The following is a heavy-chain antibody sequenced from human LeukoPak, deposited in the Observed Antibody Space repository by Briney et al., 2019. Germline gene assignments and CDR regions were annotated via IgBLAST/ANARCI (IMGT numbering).Heavy chain of an antibody. J-gene: IGHJ3*02. CDR1: GYTLTELS. D-gene: IGHD3-22*01. V-gene: IGHV1-24*01. Sequence: ASVKVSCKVSGYTLTELSMHWVRQAPGKGLEWMGGFDPEDGETIYAQKFQGRVTMTEDTSTDTAYTELSSLRSEDTAVYYCATSLSYYDSSGYGAFDIWGQGTMVTVSS. CDR3: ATSLSYYDSSGYGAFDI. CDR2: FDPEDGET.